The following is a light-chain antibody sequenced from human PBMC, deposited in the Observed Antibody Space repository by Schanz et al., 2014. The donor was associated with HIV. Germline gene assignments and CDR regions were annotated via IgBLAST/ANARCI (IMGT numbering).Light chain of an antibody. CDR1: SSDVGGYNY. Sequence: QSALTQPASLSGSPGQSITISCTGTSSDVGGYNYVSWYQQHPGKAPKLMIYDVSNRTSGVSNRFSGSKSGNTASLTISGLLDEDEADYYCSSYTISSTLGVFGGGTKLPVL. CDR2: DVS. CDR3: SSYTISSTLGV. J-gene: IGLJ2*01. V-gene: IGLV2-14*01.